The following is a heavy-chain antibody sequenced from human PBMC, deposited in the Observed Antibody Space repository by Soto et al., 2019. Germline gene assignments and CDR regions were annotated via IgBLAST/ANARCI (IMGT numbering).Heavy chain of an antibody. Sequence: LSLTCTVSGGSISSGDYYWSWIRQPPGKGLEWIGYIYYSGSTYCNPSLKSRVTISIDTSKNQFSLKLSSVTAADTAVYYCAREGKGDYYDTSGYYFDYWGQGTLVTVSS. V-gene: IGHV4-30-4*01. CDR2: IYYSGST. J-gene: IGHJ4*02. D-gene: IGHD3-22*01. CDR3: AREGKGDYYDTSGYYFDY. CDR1: GGSISSGDYY.